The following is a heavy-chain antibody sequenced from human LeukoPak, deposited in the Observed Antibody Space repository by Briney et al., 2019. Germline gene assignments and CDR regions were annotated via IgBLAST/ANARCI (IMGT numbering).Heavy chain of an antibody. CDR2: IYYRGST. Sequence: SETLSLTCTVSGGSVSSGSYYWSWIRQPPGKGLEWIGYIYYRGSTSYNPSLKSRLRISVDTSKNQFSLKLSSVTAADTAVYYCARDLRSTVTTLDVWGHGTTVTVSS. J-gene: IGHJ6*02. D-gene: IGHD4-17*01. CDR3: ARDLRSTVTTLDV. CDR1: GGSVSSGSYY. V-gene: IGHV4-61*01.